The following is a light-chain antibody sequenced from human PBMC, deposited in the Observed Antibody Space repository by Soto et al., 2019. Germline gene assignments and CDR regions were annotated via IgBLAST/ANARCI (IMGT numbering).Light chain of an antibody. V-gene: IGLV2-8*01. J-gene: IGLJ3*02. CDR2: EVF. Sequence: QPALTQPPSASGSPGQPVSISCTGTSSDVGGYNRVSWYQHHPGKAPKLIIYEVFKRPSGVPDRFSGSKSGNTASLTVSGLQAEDEADYYCNSYAGNSWVFGGGTKLTVL. CDR3: NSYAGNSWV. CDR1: SSDVGGYNR.